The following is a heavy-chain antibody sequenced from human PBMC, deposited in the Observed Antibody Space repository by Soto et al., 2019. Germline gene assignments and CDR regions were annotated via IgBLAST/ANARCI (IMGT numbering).Heavy chain of an antibody. CDR1: GFTFSSYW. CDR3: AKAPLITIFGVVYYYYYMDV. CDR2: IKQDGGEK. Sequence: GGSLRLSCAASGFTFSSYWMSWVRQAPGKGLEWVANIKQDGGEKYYVDSVKGRFTISRDNAKNTLYLQTNSLRAEDTAVYYCAKAPLITIFGVVYYYYYMDVWGKGTTVTVS. V-gene: IGHV3-7*03. D-gene: IGHD3-3*01. J-gene: IGHJ6*03.